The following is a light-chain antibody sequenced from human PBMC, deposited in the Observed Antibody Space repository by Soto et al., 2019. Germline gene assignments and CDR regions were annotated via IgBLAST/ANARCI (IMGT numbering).Light chain of an antibody. V-gene: IGKV3D-20*02. J-gene: IGKJ1*01. CDR2: GAS. CDR1: QRVSSNY. Sequence: EIVLRQSPGTLSLSPGERATLSCRTSQRVSSNYLAWYQQKPGQAPRLLIYGASSRATGIPDRFSGSGSGTDFTLTISSLEPEDFAVYYCQQRSNWPRTFGQGTKVDIK. CDR3: QQRSNWPRT.